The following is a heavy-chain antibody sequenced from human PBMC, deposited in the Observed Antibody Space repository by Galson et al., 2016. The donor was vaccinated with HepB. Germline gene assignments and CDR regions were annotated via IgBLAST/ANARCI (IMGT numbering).Heavy chain of an antibody. CDR2: ISYDGKKK. J-gene: IGHJ4*02. Sequence: SLRLSCAASGFTLNIYTMYWVRQAPGKGLEWVAVISYDGKKKYIADSLKGRFTISRDNSKSTVYLQMNSLRAEDTAVYYCARGAGTVMTVIYFDYWGQGASVTVSS. V-gene: IGHV3-30*04. CDR3: ARGAGTVMTVIYFDY. D-gene: IGHD2-21*02. CDR1: GFTLNIYT.